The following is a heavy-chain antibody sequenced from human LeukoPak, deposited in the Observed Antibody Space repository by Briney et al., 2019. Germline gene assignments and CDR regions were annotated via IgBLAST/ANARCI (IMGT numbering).Heavy chain of an antibody. Sequence: SETLSLTCTVSGYSISSDNYWGWIRQPPGKGLEWIGNIYQTGSTYYNPSLTSRVTISIDTSKNQFSLKLSSVTAADTAVYYCARDLSITMIRGVTFDYWGQGALVTVSS. D-gene: IGHD3-10*01. V-gene: IGHV4-38-2*02. CDR3: ARDLSITMIRGVTFDY. J-gene: IGHJ4*02. CDR2: IYQTGST. CDR1: GYSISSDNY.